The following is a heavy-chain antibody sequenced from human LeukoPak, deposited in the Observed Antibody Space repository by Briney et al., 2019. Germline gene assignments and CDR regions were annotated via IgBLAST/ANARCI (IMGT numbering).Heavy chain of an antibody. V-gene: IGHV4-34*01. CDR3: AGGTRVLAPRELGSMDV. CDR1: GGSFTGYY. D-gene: IGHD3-3*02. J-gene: IGHJ6*03. Sequence: SETLSLTCAVYGGSFTGYYWSWIRQPPGKGLEWIGEINHSGTTNYNPSLKTRATISVDTSKNQFSLKLSSLTPTDTALYYCAGGTRVLAPRELGSMDVWGKGTTVTVSS. CDR2: INHSGTT.